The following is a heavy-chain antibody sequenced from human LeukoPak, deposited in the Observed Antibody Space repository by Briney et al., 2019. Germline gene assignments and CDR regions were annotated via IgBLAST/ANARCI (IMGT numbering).Heavy chain of an antibody. CDR1: GYTFTGYY. J-gene: IGHJ1*01. CDR3: ARAAVEFWSGYSRGHEYFQH. D-gene: IGHD3-3*01. CDR2: MNPNSGNT. Sequence: ASVKVSCKASGYTFTGYYMHWVRQAPGQGLEWMGWMNPNSGNTGYAQKFQGRVTITRNTSISTAYMELSSLRSEDTAVYYCARAAVEFWSGYSRGHEYFQHWGQGTLVTVSS. V-gene: IGHV1-8*03.